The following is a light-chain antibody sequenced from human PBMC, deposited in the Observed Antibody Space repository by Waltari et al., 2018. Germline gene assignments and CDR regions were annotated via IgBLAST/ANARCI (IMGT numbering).Light chain of an antibody. CDR3: AAWDGSLSGWL. Sequence: QSVLTQPPSASGTPGQRVTIPCSGSGPNIGSNYLYWYQQFPGSAPKLLMYRNDQRPSGVPDRFSGSKSGTSGSLAISGLRSEDEADYYCAAWDGSLSGWLFGGGTKLTVL. CDR1: GPNIGSNY. V-gene: IGLV1-47*01. CDR2: RND. J-gene: IGLJ3*02.